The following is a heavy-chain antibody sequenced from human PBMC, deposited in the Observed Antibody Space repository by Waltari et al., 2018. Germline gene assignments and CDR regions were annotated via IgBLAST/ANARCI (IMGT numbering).Heavy chain of an antibody. Sequence: QVQLVESGGGVVQPGRSLRLSCAASGFTFSSYAMHWVRQAPGKGLEWVAVISYDGSNKYYADSVKGRFTISRDNSKNTLYLQMNSLRAEDTAVYYCARDPYGGNSAAFDICGQGTMVTVSS. CDR1: GFTFSSYA. V-gene: IGHV3-30-3*01. D-gene: IGHD2-21*02. CDR3: ARDPYGGNSAAFDI. J-gene: IGHJ3*02. CDR2: ISYDGSNK.